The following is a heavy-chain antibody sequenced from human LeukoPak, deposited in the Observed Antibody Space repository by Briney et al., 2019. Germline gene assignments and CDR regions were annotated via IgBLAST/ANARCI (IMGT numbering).Heavy chain of an antibody. CDR2: ISAYNGNT. J-gene: IGHJ5*02. D-gene: IGHD3-3*01. CDR1: GYTFTSYG. CDR3: ARDRKPYYDFWSGYDHWFDP. Sequence: GASVKVSCKASGYTFTSYGISWVRQAPGQGLEWMGWISAYNGNTNYAQKLQGRVTMTTDTSTSTAYMELRSLRSDDTAVYYCARDRKPYYDFWSGYDHWFDPWGQGTLVTVSS. V-gene: IGHV1-18*01.